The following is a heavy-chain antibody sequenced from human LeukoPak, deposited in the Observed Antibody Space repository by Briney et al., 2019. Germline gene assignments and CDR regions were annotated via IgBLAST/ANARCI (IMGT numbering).Heavy chain of an antibody. V-gene: IGHV3-23*01. CDR3: AKYVIQQLRSSGYDHFDY. CDR2: ISASGGST. D-gene: IGHD5-12*01. Sequence: GSLRLSCAASGFTFNTYGMSWVRQAPGKGLEWVSGISASGGSTYYADSVKGRFTISRDNFKNTLHLQLNSLRAEDTAVYYCAKYVIQQLRSSGYDHFDYWGQGTLVTVSS. CDR1: GFTFNTYG. J-gene: IGHJ4*02.